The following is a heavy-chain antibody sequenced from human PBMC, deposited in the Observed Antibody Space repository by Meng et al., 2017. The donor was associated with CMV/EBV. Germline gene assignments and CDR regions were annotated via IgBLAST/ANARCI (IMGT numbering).Heavy chain of an antibody. Sequence: ATGFSLSDHTMIWVRQAPGKGLEWVSSFSYTSSYIYYADSVKGRFTMSRDNAKNSVFLQMDSLRAEDTAVYYCVRAPPDYAGNFDYWGQGTLVTVSS. J-gene: IGHJ4*02. CDR3: VRAPPDYAGNFDY. CDR1: GFSLSDHT. D-gene: IGHD4-23*01. CDR2: FSYTSSYI. V-gene: IGHV3-21*06.